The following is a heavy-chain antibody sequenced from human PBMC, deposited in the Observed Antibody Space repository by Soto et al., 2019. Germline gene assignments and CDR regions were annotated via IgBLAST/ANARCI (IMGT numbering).Heavy chain of an antibody. CDR1: GYTFTSYG. V-gene: IGHV1-3*01. D-gene: IGHD3-9*01. CDR3: AREHDTFSAYSLDY. J-gene: IGHJ4*02. CDR2: INAGNGNT. Sequence: ASVKVSCKASGYTFTSYGISWVRQAPGQGLEWMGWINAGNGNTKYSQSFQGRVLITRDTSANIVYMELSSLRSEDTAVYYCAREHDTFSAYSLDYWGQGTLVTVSS.